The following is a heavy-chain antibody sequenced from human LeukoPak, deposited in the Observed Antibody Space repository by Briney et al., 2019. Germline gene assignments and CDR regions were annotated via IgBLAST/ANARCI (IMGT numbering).Heavy chain of an antibody. CDR3: ARGFSSRAFDI. CDR2: INPSGGST. CDR1: GYTFTSYG. J-gene: IGHJ3*02. V-gene: IGHV1-46*01. D-gene: IGHD6-6*01. Sequence: ASVKVSCKASGYTFTSYGISWVRQAPGQGLEWMGIINPSGGSTNYAQNFQGRVTMTRDTSTSTVYMELSSLRSEDAAVYYCARGFSSRAFDIWGQGTMVTVSS.